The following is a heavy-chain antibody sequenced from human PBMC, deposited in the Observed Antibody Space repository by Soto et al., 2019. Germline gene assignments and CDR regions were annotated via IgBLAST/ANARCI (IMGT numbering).Heavy chain of an antibody. CDR3: ARGLYYYDSSGYYHYGMDV. V-gene: IGHV1-2*04. J-gene: IGHJ6*02. CDR2: INPNSGGT. Sequence: ASVKVSCKASGYTFTGYYIHWVRQAPGQGLEWMGWINPNSGGTNYAQKFQGWVTMTRDTSISTAYMELSRLRSDDTAVYYCARGLYYYDSSGYYHYGMDVWGQGTTVTVSS. D-gene: IGHD3-22*01. CDR1: GYTFTGYY.